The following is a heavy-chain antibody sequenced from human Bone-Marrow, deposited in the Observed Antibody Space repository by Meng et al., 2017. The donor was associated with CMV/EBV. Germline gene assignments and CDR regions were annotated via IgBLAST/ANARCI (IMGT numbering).Heavy chain of an antibody. CDR3: ATWGGSGGSDC. CDR1: GLTFSNFA. V-gene: IGHV3-23*01. Sequence: EVQLLESGGGLEQPGGSLRLSCTVSGLTFSNFAMNWVRQAPGKGLEWVAIISGNGCTIYHADSVKGRFTISRDNSRNTLFLQMNNLRVDDTAVYYCATWGGSGGSDCWGQGTLVTVSS. CDR2: ISGNGCTI. D-gene: IGHD2-21*01. J-gene: IGHJ4*02.